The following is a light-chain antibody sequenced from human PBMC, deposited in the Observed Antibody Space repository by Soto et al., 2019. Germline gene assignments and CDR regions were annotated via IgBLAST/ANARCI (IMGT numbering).Light chain of an antibody. CDR1: QAISTW. CDR2: AAS. V-gene: IGKV1D-12*01. CDR3: QQDNSFPRT. J-gene: IGKJ1*01. Sequence: DIQMTQSPSSVSASVGDRVNITCRASQAISTWLAWYQQKPGKAPKLLIYAASNLQTGVPSRFSGSGSGTDFTLTISSLQPEDFATYYCQQDNSFPRTFGQGTKVEIK.